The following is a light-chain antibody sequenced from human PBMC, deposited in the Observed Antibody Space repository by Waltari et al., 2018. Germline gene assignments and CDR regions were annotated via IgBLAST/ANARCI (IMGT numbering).Light chain of an antibody. Sequence: FMLTQPHSVSESPGQTVTISCTRSRGLIGSNYVQRYQQRPGSAPTSVIYEDNQRPSGVPDRFSGSIDSSSNSASLTISGLKTEDEADYYCHSYDNDNHVFGSGTRVTVL. CDR2: EDN. V-gene: IGLV6-57*03. CDR3: HSYDNDNHV. J-gene: IGLJ6*01. CDR1: RGLIGSNY.